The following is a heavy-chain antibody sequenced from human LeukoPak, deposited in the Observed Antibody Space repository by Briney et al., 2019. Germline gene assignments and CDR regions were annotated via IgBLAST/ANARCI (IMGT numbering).Heavy chain of an antibody. Sequence: SETLSLTCAVYGGSFSGYYWSWIRQPPGKGLEWIGEINHSGSTYYNPSLKSRVTILVDRSKNQFSLRLSSVTAADTAVYYCATGTGYCSGGNCYDYWGQGTLVTVSS. D-gene: IGHD2-15*01. J-gene: IGHJ4*02. V-gene: IGHV4-34*01. CDR3: ATGTGYCSGGNCYDY. CDR2: INHSGST. CDR1: GGSFSGYY.